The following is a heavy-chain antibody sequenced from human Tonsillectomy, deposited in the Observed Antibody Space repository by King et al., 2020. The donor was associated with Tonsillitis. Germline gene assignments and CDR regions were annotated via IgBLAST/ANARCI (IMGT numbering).Heavy chain of an antibody. CDR2: IKEDGSEK. D-gene: IGHD3-22*01. Sequence: VQLVESGGGLVQPGGSLRLSCAAAGFTFSNYWMSWVRQAPGKGLEWVASIKEDGSEKYYVDSVKGRFTMSRDNAKNSLFLQMNSLRAEDTAVYYCAREPRGYDNRGLHAFDFWGQGTMVTVSS. CDR1: GFTFSNYW. CDR3: AREPRGYDNRGLHAFDF. V-gene: IGHV3-7*03. J-gene: IGHJ3*01.